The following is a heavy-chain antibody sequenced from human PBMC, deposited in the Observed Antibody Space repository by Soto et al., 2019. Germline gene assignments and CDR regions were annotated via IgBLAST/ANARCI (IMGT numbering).Heavy chain of an antibody. J-gene: IGHJ4*02. V-gene: IGHV1-46*01. Sequence: ASVKVSCKASGYAFTSYFMHWVRQAPGQGLEWMGIINPSDRSTSYAPKFQGRVTMTRDTSTSTVYMEMNSLRVEDTALYYCVRDHNWAFDYWAPGTLVTVSS. CDR3: VRDHNWAFDY. CDR1: GYAFTSYF. D-gene: IGHD1-20*01. CDR2: INPSDRST.